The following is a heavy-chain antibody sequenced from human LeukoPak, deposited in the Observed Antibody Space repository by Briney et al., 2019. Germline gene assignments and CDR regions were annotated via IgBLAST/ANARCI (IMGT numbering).Heavy chain of an antibody. D-gene: IGHD3-16*02. CDR2: IHGDGVTT. CDR3: AKGGSYRSQPYFDY. Sequence: GGSLRLSCAASGFTFSSHGMNWVRQAPGKGLEWVSGIHGDGVTTYYADSVKGRFTISRDNSKNTLYLQMNSLRAVDTAVYYCAKGGSYRSQPYFDYWGQGTPVTVSS. CDR1: GFTFSSHG. J-gene: IGHJ4*02. V-gene: IGHV3-23*01.